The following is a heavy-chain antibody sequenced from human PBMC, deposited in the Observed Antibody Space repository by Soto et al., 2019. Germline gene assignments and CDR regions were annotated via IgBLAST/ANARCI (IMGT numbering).Heavy chain of an antibody. CDR2: IIPIFGTA. CDR1: GGTFSSYA. J-gene: IGHJ6*02. V-gene: IGHV1-69*13. CDR3: ARSITMVRGARSLGMDV. D-gene: IGHD3-10*01. Sequence: GASVKVSCKASGGTFSSYAISWVRQAPGQGLEWMGGIIPIFGTANYAQKFQGRVTITADESTSTAYMELSSLRSEDTAVYYCARSITMVRGARSLGMDVRGQGTTVPVSS.